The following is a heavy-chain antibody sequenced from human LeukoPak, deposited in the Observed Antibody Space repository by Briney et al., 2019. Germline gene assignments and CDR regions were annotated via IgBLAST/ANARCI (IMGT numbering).Heavy chain of an antibody. CDR1: GYTFTSYY. CDR3: ARDVVGATDY. D-gene: IGHD2-15*01. Sequence: ASVTVSCKASGYTFTSYYMHWVRQAPGQGLAWMGTINPSGGSTSYAQKFQGRVTMTRDTSTSTVYMELSSLRSEDTAVYYCARDVVGATDYWGQGTLVTVSS. CDR2: INPSGGST. J-gene: IGHJ4*02. V-gene: IGHV1-46*01.